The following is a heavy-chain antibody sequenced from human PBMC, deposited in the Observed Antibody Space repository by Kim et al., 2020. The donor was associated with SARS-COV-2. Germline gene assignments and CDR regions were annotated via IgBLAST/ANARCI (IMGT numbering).Heavy chain of an antibody. D-gene: IGHD3-3*01. CDR3: ARSDPITIFGVLIANSALDY. CDR2: VNTNTGNP. V-gene: IGHV7-4-1*02. CDR1: GYTFTSYA. Sequence: ASVKVSCKASGYTFTSYAMNWVRQAPGQGLEWMGWVNTNTGNPTYAQGFTGRFVFSLDTSVSTAYLQISSLTAEDTAVYYCARSDPITIFGVLIANSALDYWGQGTLVTVSS. J-gene: IGHJ4*02.